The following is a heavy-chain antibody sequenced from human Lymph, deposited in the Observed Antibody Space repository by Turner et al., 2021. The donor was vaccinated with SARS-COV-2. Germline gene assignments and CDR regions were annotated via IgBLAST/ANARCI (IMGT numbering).Heavy chain of an antibody. Sequence: QVQLVESGGGVVQPGRSLRPSCAPSGFTFSTYVMHWVRQAPGKGLEWVALISYDGSNEYYADSVKGRFTISRDNSKNTVYLHMNSLRTEDTAMYYCARGHGGNYYYGMDVWGQGTTVTVSS. D-gene: IGHD2-15*01. V-gene: IGHV3-30*04. CDR3: ARGHGGNYYYGMDV. CDR2: ISYDGSNE. CDR1: GFTFSTYV. J-gene: IGHJ6*02.